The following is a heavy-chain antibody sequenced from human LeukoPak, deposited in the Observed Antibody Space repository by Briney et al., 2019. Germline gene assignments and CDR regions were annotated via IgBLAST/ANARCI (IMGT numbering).Heavy chain of an antibody. CDR2: IYSGGST. D-gene: IGHD3-9*01. CDR1: GFIVSGNY. CDR3: ASTYILTAYKAFDV. J-gene: IGHJ3*01. Sequence: PGGSLRLSCAGSGFIVSGNYMSWVRQAPGKGLEWVSLIYSGGSTDYADSVKGRFTISRDNSKNTLYLQMNSLRAEDTAVYYCASTYILTAYKAFDVWGQGTMVTVSS. V-gene: IGHV3-53*01.